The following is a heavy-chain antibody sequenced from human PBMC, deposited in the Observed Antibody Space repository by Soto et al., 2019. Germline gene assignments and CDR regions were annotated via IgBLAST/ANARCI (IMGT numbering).Heavy chain of an antibody. D-gene: IGHD3-22*01. CDR2: VYPGDSDT. J-gene: IGHJ5*02. V-gene: IGHV5-51*01. CDR3: ARKDKSGYFNWFDP. Sequence: PGESLKISCKGSGYNFINHWIAWVRQMPGKGLEWMGIVYPGDSDTRYSPSFQGQVTISADRSTSTVFLQWASLKASDTAVYFCARKDKSGYFNWFDPWGQGTLVTVSS. CDR1: GYNFINHW.